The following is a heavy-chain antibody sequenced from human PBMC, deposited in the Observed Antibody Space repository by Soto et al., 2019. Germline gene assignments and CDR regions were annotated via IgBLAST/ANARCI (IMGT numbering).Heavy chain of an antibody. D-gene: IGHD4-4*01. CDR3: ARDWGRATVTFDYYYGMDV. J-gene: IGHJ6*02. Sequence: SETLSLTCTVSGYSISSGYYWGWIRQPPGKGLEWIGSIYHSGSTYYNPSLKSRVTISVDTSKNQFSLKLISVTAADTTVYYCARDWGRATVTFDYYYGMDVWGQGTTVTVSS. CDR1: GYSISSGYY. CDR2: IYHSGST. V-gene: IGHV4-38-2*02.